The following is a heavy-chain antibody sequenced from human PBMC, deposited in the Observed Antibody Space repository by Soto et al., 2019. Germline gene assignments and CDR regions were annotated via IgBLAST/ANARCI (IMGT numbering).Heavy chain of an antibody. J-gene: IGHJ4*02. D-gene: IGHD3-10*01. CDR3: TKDEAGSPFRY. CDR2: VFHSGIT. Sequence: VQLRESGPGQVKTSGTLSLTCAVSGGSMKTTNWWSWVRQPPAKGLGWIGEVFHSGITRYNPSLKSRATVSVDTSKNQFFLNLASVTAADTAVYYCTKDEAGSPFRYWGQGALVTVSS. CDR1: GGSMKTTNW. V-gene: IGHV4-4*02.